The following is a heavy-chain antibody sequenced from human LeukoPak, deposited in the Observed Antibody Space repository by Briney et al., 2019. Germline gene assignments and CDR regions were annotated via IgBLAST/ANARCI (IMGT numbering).Heavy chain of an antibody. CDR3: ARSSGYDSTDFDY. D-gene: IGHD3-22*01. CDR1: GGSISSGGYY. CDR2: IYYSGST. J-gene: IGHJ4*02. Sequence: SETLSLTCTVSGGSISSGGYYWSWIRPHPGKGLGWIGYIYYSGSTYYNPSLKSRVTISVDTSKNQFSLKLSSVTAADTAVYYCARSSGYDSTDFDYWGQGTLVTVSS. V-gene: IGHV4-31*03.